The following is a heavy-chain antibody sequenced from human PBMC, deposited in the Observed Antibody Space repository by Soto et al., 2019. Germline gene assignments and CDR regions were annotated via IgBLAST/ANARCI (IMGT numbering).Heavy chain of an antibody. CDR3: ARGYYYGSGSYYDEIPFDY. CDR2: ISAYSGNT. Sequence: ASVKVSCKASGYTFTSYGISWVRQAPGQGLGWMGWISAYSGNTNYAQKFQGRVTMTRDTSISTAYMELSRLRSDDTAVYYCARGYYYGSGSYYDEIPFDYWGQGTLVTVSS. D-gene: IGHD3-10*01. V-gene: IGHV1-18*01. J-gene: IGHJ4*02. CDR1: GYTFTSYG.